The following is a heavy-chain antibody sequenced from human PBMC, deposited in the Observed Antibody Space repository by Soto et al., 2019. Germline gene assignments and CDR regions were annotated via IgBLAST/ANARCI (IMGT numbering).Heavy chain of an antibody. V-gene: IGHV6-1*01. D-gene: IGHD6-19*01. CDR3: ARGSYYSGWV. J-gene: IGHJ4*02. CDR2: TYYRSNWYT. Sequence: SQTLSLTCAISGDSVSSTSTAWSWIRQSPSRGLEWLGRTYYRSNWYTDYAVSVKSRVTISPDTSKNQFSLQMNSVTPEDTAVYYCARGSYYSGWVWGQGTLVTVSS. CDR1: GDSVSSTSTA.